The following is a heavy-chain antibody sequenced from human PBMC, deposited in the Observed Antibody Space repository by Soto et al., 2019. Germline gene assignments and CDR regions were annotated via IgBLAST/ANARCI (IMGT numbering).Heavy chain of an antibody. CDR3: AKVSGSNAGDFWSGYLLSADLVYAHEAPTFDY. D-gene: IGHD3-3*01. J-gene: IGHJ4*02. CDR2: ISGSGGST. Sequence: PGGSLRLSCAASGFTFSSYAMSWVRQAPGKGLEWVSAISGSGGSTYYADSVKGRFTISRDNSKNTLYLQMNSLRAEDTAVYYCAKVSGSNAGDFWSGYLLSADLVYAHEAPTFDYWGQGTLVTVSS. CDR1: GFTFSSYA. V-gene: IGHV3-23*01.